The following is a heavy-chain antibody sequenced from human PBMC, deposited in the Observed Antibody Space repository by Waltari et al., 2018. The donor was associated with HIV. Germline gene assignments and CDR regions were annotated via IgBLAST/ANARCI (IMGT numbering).Heavy chain of an antibody. D-gene: IGHD3-10*01. V-gene: IGHV1-24*01. CDR1: GYTLTELS. CDR2: FDPEDDET. CDR3: ATDFSGMVRAYSYYSLDV. J-gene: IGHJ6*02. Sequence: QVQLVQSGAEVKKPGASVKVSCKVSGYTLTELSMHWVRQAPGKGLEWMGNFDPEDDETIYAQKFQGRITMTEDTSSDTAYIELSILTSGDTAVYYCATDFSGMVRAYSYYSLDVWGQGTTVTVSS.